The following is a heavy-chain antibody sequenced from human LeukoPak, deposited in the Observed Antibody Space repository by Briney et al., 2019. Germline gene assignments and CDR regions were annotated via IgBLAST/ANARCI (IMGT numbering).Heavy chain of an antibody. CDR2: IYFSGST. V-gene: IGHV4-30-4*08. D-gene: IGHD5-18*01. Sequence: TLSLTCTVSGGSISTYYWSWIRQPPGKGLEWIGYIYFSGSTYYNPSLKSRVSISVDTSKNQFSLGLSSVTAADTAIYYCAREDSSGHYFDYWGQGTLVTVSS. J-gene: IGHJ4*02. CDR3: AREDSSGHYFDY. CDR1: GGSISTYY.